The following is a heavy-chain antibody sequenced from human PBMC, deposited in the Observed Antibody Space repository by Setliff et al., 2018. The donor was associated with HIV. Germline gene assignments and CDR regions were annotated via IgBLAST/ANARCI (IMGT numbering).Heavy chain of an antibody. Sequence: SETLSLTCTVSGGSISSHYWGWIRQAPGKGLEWIGSIYYSGSTYYNPSLKSRVTISVDTSKKQFSLRLSSVTAADTAVYYCARGTSGGHSSGYYYFDYWGHGTLVTVSS. D-gene: IGHD3-22*01. CDR1: GGSISSHY. CDR3: ARGTSGGHSSGYYYFDY. J-gene: IGHJ4*01. V-gene: IGHV4-39*07. CDR2: IYYSGST.